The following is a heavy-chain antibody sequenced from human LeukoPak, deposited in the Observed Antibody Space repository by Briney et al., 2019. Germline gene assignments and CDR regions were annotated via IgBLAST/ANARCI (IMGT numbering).Heavy chain of an antibody. D-gene: IGHD3-10*01. CDR3: ARAPGYYGSGGPYFDC. CDR2: IYHSGTT. V-gene: IGHV4-30-2*01. J-gene: IGHJ4*02. CDR1: GGSISSGDYS. Sequence: PSQTLSLTCAVSGGSISSGDYSWSWIRQPPGKGLEWIGYIYHSGTTFYNPSLKSRVTISVDRSKSQFSLKLNYVTAADTAVYYCARAPGYYGSGGPYFDCWGQGTLVTVSS.